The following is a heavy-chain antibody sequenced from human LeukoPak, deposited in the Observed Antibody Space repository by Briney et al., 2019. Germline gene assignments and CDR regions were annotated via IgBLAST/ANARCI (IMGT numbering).Heavy chain of an antibody. Sequence: GESLKISCQGSGYSFTSYWIGWVRQMPGKCLGWMGIIYPGDSDTRYSPSFQGQVTISADKSISTAYLQWSSLKASDTAMYYCAKGGVVGEYYYYGMDVWGQGTTVTVSS. CDR3: AKGGVVGEYYYYGMDV. CDR2: IYPGDSDT. J-gene: IGHJ6*02. V-gene: IGHV5-51*01. CDR1: GYSFTSYW. D-gene: IGHD3-16*01.